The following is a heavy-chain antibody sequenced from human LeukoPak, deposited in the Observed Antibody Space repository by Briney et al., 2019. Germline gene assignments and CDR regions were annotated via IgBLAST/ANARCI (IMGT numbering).Heavy chain of an antibody. CDR2: IYYSGST. CDR3: ARAGGLTTVTTNFDY. CDR1: GGSISSSSYY. Sequence: SETLSLTCTVSGGSISSSSYYWGWIRQPPGKGLEWIGSIYYSGSTYYNPSLKSRVTISVDTSKNQFSLKLSSVTAADTAVYYCARAGGLTTVTTNFDYWGQGTLVTVSS. J-gene: IGHJ4*02. D-gene: IGHD4-17*01. V-gene: IGHV4-39*01.